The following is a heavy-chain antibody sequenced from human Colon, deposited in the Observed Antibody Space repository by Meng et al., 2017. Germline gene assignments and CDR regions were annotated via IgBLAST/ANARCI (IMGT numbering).Heavy chain of an antibody. J-gene: IGHJ4*02. D-gene: IGHD3-22*01. Sequence: ASVKVSCKASGYTFTNYDINWVRQATGQGLEWMGWMNPKSGKTGYAQKFQGRVTITRDTSIGTAYMELSTVTSEDTAVYYCARAGSGYYDGHFDSWGQGTLVTVSS. V-gene: IGHV1-8*03. CDR1: GYTFTNYD. CDR2: MNPKSGKT. CDR3: ARAGSGYYDGHFDS.